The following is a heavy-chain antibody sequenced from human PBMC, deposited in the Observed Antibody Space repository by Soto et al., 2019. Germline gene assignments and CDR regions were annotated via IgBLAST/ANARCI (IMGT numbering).Heavy chain of an antibody. CDR2: ISGSGGST. Sequence: PGGSLRLSCAASGFTFSSYAMSWVRQAPGKVLEWVSAISGSGGSTYYADSVKGRFTISRDNSKNTLYLQMNSLRAEDTAVYYCAKDWDSTSGIFDYWGQGTLVTVSS. V-gene: IGHV3-23*01. CDR1: GFTFSSYA. D-gene: IGHD6-6*01. J-gene: IGHJ4*02. CDR3: AKDWDSTSGIFDY.